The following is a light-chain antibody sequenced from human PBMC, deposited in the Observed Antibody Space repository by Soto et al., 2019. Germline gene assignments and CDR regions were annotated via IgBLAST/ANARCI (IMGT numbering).Light chain of an antibody. J-gene: IGKJ1*01. V-gene: IGKV1-8*01. CDR1: QDISSY. CDR3: QQYYSYPRT. Sequence: AIRMTQSPSSLSASTGDRVTITCRASQDISSYLAWYQQTPGKAPKFLIYAASTLQSGVPSRFSGSGSGTDFTLTISCLQSEDFATYYCQQYYSYPRTFGQGTKVDIK. CDR2: AAS.